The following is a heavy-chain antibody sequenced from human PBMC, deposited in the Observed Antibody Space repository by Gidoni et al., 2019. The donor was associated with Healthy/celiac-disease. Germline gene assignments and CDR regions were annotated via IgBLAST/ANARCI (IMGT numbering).Heavy chain of an antibody. CDR2: IIGSGGST. D-gene: IGHD2-15*01. Sequence: EVQLLESGGGLVQPGGSPRVSCGASGFTCSRYAMSWVRQAPGKGLEWVSSIIGSGGSTYYADSLKGRFTITSDNSKTTLYLQMNSLRAEDTAVYYCAKGGLGYYSGGSCYYDYWGQGTLVTVSS. V-gene: IGHV3-23*01. CDR3: AKGGLGYYSGGSCYYDY. CDR1: GFTCSRYA. J-gene: IGHJ4*02.